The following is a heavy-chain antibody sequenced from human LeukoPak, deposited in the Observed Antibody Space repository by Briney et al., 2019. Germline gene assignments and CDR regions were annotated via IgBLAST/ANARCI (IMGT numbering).Heavy chain of an antibody. CDR3: AREGAARPIDY. CDR1: GGSISSGSYY. CDR2: IYTSGST. J-gene: IGHJ4*02. V-gene: IGHV4-61*02. Sequence: SQTLSLTCTVSGGSISSGSYYWSWIRQPAGKGLEWIGRIYTSGSTNYNPSLKSRVTISVDTSKNQFSLKLSSVTAADTAVYYCAREGAARPIDYWGQGTLVTVSS. D-gene: IGHD6-13*01.